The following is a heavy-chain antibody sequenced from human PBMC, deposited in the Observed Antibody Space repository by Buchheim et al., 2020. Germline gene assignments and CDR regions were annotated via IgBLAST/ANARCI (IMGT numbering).Heavy chain of an antibody. D-gene: IGHD2-2*01. CDR3: VRDLGGDCSSTSCFYYFDY. Sequence: QVQLVQSGAEVRPPGASVKVSCKASGYTFTSYYMHWVRQAPGQGLEWMGMINPSGAGTSYAQKFQGRVTMTADTSTSTLYMDLTSLRSEDTAVYYCVRDLGGDCSSTSCFYYFDYWGQGTL. J-gene: IGHJ4*02. CDR1: GYTFTSYY. V-gene: IGHV1-46*01. CDR2: INPSGAGT.